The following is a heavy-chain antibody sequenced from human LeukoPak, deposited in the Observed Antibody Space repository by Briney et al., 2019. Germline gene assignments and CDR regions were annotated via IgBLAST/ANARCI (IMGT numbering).Heavy chain of an antibody. Sequence: ASVKVSCKASGYTFTSYGISWVRQAPGQGLEWMGGFDPEDGETIYAQKFQGRVTMTEDTSTDTACMELSSLRSEDTAVYYCATGCGSSWNDAYYYYGMDVWGQGTTVTVSS. D-gene: IGHD1-1*01. CDR1: GYTFTSYG. CDR3: ATGCGSSWNDAYYYYGMDV. J-gene: IGHJ6*02. V-gene: IGHV1-24*01. CDR2: FDPEDGET.